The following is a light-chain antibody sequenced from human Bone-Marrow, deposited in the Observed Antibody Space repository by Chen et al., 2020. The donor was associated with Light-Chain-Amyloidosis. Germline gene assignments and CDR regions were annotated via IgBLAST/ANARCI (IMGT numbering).Light chain of an antibody. J-gene: IGLJ2*01. Sequence: SYELTQPPSVSVSPGQTARITCSGDDLPTKYAYWYQQKPGQAPVLVIPRDTERPSGISERFSGSSSGTTATLTISGVQAEDAADYHCQSADSSGTYEVIFGGGTTLTVL. CDR3: QSADSSGTYEVI. V-gene: IGLV3-25*03. CDR2: RDT. CDR1: DLPTKY.